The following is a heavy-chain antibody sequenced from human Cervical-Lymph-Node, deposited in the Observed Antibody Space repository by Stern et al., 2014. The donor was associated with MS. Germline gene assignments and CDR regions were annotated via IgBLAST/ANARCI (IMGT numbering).Heavy chain of an antibody. CDR3: ATTRWDLFTWNWFDP. CDR2: IHDSGGT. J-gene: IGHJ5*02. V-gene: IGHV4-61*02. Sequence: AQLVESGPGLVKPSQTLSLTCTVSGGSISSSGYYWSWIRQPADKGLEWIGRIHDSGGTYYNPFLKSRVTTSMHTAQNQFSLKMPSGTAADTAVYYCATTRWDLFTWNWFDPWGQGTLGTVSS. CDR1: GGSISSSGYY. D-gene: IGHD1-26*01.